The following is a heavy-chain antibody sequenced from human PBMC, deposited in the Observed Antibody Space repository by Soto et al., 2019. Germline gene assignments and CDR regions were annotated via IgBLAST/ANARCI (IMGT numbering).Heavy chain of an antibody. D-gene: IGHD2-8*01. J-gene: IGHJ6*02. Sequence: QGHLVQSGAEVKKPGASVKVSCKASGYTFTRYGISWVRQAPGQGLEWMGWISGYNGDTNYAQNLQDRVTMTIDTPTNTAYMELRRLTSDDTAVYYCAKNGQPPYYYYGLDVWGQGTTVTVSS. CDR2: ISGYNGDT. V-gene: IGHV1-18*01. CDR1: GYTFTRYG. CDR3: AKNGQPPYYYYGLDV.